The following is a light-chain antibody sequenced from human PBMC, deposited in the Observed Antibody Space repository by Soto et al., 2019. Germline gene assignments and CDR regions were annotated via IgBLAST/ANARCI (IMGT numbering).Light chain of an antibody. J-gene: IGKJ3*01. V-gene: IGKV3-11*01. CDR1: QTVGIS. CDR3: QQRTNWLFT. Sequence: LTQSPASLSFSPGERATLSCRASQTVGISLAWYQHKPGQPPRLLIYDASKRATGIPAMFGGSGSGTDFTLTISSLEPEDFAVYYCQQRTNWLFTFGPGTKVDIK. CDR2: DAS.